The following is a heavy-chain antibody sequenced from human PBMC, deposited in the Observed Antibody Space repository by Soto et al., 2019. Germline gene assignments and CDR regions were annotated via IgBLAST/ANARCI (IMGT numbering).Heavy chain of an antibody. Sequence: QVQLVESEGGVVQPGRSLRLSCTASGFTFSNYGMHWVRQAPGKWLERVTVISYDGNVAYYADSVKGRFTSSRDNSKNTLYLQMNSLRTEDTAVYYCAKEGPITNWYFDYWGQGTLVTVSS. CDR1: GFTFSNYG. J-gene: IGHJ4*02. V-gene: IGHV3-30*18. D-gene: IGHD1-1*01. CDR3: AKEGPITNWYFDY. CDR2: ISYDGNVA.